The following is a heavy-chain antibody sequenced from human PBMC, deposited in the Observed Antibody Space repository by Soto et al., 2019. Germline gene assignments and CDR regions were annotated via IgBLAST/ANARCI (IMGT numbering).Heavy chain of an antibody. Sequence: QVQLVQSGAEVKKPGASVKVSCKASGYTFTNYGISWVRQAPGQGLEWMGWISAYNGNTKYAQKLQGRVTMTTDTSTSTAYGELRSLRSDDTAVYYCARGVGSGSYHNHYNWFDPWGQGTLVTVSS. J-gene: IGHJ5*02. D-gene: IGHD3-10*01. CDR3: ARGVGSGSYHNHYNWFDP. V-gene: IGHV1-18*01. CDR1: GYTFTNYG. CDR2: ISAYNGNT.